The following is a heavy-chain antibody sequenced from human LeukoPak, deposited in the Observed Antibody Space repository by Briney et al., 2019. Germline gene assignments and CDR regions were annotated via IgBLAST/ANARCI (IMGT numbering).Heavy chain of an antibody. D-gene: IGHD5-24*01. J-gene: IGHJ4*02. CDR2: IKEDGSKK. V-gene: IGHV3-7*01. CDR3: ARDGRDGYIDY. CDR1: GFTLSSIW. Sequence: GGSLNLSGPASGFTLSSIWIGGFPKAPGKGWEWVANIKEDGSKKYYVDSVKGRFTISRDNAKNSLYLQMNSLRAEDTAVYYCARDGRDGYIDYWGQGTLVTVSS.